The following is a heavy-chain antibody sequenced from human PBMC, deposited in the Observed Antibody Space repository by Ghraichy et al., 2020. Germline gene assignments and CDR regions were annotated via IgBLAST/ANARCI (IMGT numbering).Heavy chain of an antibody. CDR3: AKVLIVGATTDAFDI. D-gene: IGHD1-26*01. Sequence: GGSLRLSCAASGFTFNTYAMSWVRQAPGKGLEWVSVISGSGGSTYYADSVKGRFTISRDNSKNTLYLQMNSLRAEDTAVYYCAKVLIVGATTDAFDIWGQWTMVTVSS. CDR2: ISGSGGST. V-gene: IGHV3-23*01. J-gene: IGHJ3*02. CDR1: GFTFNTYA.